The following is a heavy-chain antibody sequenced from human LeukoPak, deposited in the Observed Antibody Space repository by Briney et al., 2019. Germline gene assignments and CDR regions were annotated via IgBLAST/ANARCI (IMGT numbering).Heavy chain of an antibody. CDR1: GGSISSSSYY. Sequence: SETLSLTCTVSGGSISSSSYYWGWIRQPPGKGLEWIGSIYYSGSTYYNPSLKSRVTISVDTSKNQFSLKLSSVTAADTAVYYCARKDRRGAPDYWGQGTLVTVSS. CDR3: ARKDRRGAPDY. J-gene: IGHJ4*02. V-gene: IGHV4-39*07. D-gene: IGHD1-26*01. CDR2: IYYSGST.